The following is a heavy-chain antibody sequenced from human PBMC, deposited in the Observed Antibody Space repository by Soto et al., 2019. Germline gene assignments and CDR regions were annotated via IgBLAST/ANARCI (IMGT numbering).Heavy chain of an antibody. J-gene: IGHJ3*02. CDR3: ARESTYSNYRRTRTFAFDI. D-gene: IGHD4-4*01. Sequence: SETLSLTFAVYCGSFSGYYWSWIRQPPGKGLEWIGEINHSGSTNYNPSLKSRVTISVDTSKNQFSLKLSSVTAADTAVYYCARESTYSNYRRTRTFAFDIWGQGTMVTVSS. CDR1: CGSFSGYY. V-gene: IGHV4-34*01. CDR2: INHSGST.